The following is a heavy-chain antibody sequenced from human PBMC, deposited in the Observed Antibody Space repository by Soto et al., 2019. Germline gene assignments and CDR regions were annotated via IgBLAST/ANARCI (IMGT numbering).Heavy chain of an antibody. V-gene: IGHV5-51*01. J-gene: IGHJ6*03. D-gene: IGHD2-2*01. CDR1: GYSFTSYW. Sequence: GESLKISCKGSGYSFTSYWIGWVRQMPGKGLEWMGIIYPGDSDTRYSPSFQGQVTISADKSISTAYLQWSSLKASDTAMYYCARHGQGVVPAAYYYYYYMDVWGKGTTVTVSS. CDR3: ARHGQGVVPAAYYYYYYMDV. CDR2: IYPGDSDT.